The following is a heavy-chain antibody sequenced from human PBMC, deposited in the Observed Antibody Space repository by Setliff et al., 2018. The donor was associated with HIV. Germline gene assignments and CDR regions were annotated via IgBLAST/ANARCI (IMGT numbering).Heavy chain of an antibody. J-gene: IGHJ6*03. D-gene: IGHD6-6*01. Sequence: LSLTCTVSGDSISSSIYYWGWVRQPPGKGLEWIGGIYYTGSPFYNPSLKSRVTISVDTSNNQFSLKLSSVTAADTAVYYCARGGGTSSPIDYHYYIDVWGKGTTVTVSS. CDR1: GDSISSSIYY. CDR3: ARGGGTSSPIDYHYYIDV. V-gene: IGHV4-39*01. CDR2: IYYTGSP.